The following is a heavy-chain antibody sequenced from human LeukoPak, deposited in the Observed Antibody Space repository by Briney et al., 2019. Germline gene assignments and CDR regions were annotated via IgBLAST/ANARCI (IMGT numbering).Heavy chain of an antibody. V-gene: IGHV4-34*01. J-gene: IGHJ3*02. CDR2: INHRGST. CDR1: GGSFSGDY. CDR3: ARFSLGYDAFDI. D-gene: IGHD3-22*01. Sequence: SETLSLTCAVYGGSFSGDYWNLIRQPPGKGLEWIGEINHRGSTNNNPSLKSRVTISVDTSKNQFSLKLSSVTAADTAVYYCARFSLGYDAFDIWGQGTMVTVSS.